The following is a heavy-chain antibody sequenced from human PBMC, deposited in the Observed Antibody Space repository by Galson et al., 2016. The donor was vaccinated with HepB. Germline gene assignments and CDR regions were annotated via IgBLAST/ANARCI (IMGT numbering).Heavy chain of an antibody. D-gene: IGHD6-19*01. V-gene: IGHV3-33*06. CDR2: IWTDGSNK. CDR3: AKSKGGVWSYYFDY. J-gene: IGHJ4*02. CDR1: AFTFSNYG. Sequence: SLRLSCAASAFTFSNYGMHWVRQAPGKGLEWVAGIWTDGSNKYYGDSVKGRFTISRDNSKNTLYLQMNSLRAEDTAVYYCAKSKGGVWSYYFDYWGQGTLVTVPS.